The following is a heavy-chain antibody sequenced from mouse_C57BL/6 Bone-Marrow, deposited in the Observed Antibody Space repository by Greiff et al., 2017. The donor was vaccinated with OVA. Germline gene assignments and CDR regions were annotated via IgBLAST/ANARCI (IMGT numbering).Heavy chain of an antibody. CDR2: INPSNGGT. J-gene: IGHJ4*01. CDR1: GYTFTSYW. D-gene: IGHD1-1*01. Sequence: VQLQQPGTELVKPGASVKLSCKASGYTFTSYWMHWVKQRPGQGLEWIGNINPSNGGTNYNEKFKSKATLTVDKSSSTAYMQLSSLTSEDSAVYYCARSITTVVEGDCAMDYWGQGTSVTVSS. CDR3: ARSITTVVEGDCAMDY. V-gene: IGHV1-53*01.